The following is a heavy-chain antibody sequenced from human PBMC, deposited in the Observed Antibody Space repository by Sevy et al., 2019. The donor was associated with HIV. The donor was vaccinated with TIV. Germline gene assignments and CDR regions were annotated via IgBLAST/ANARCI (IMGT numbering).Heavy chain of an antibody. CDR3: TRLCSPFVLNCYSGY. Sequence: GGSLRLSCAASGFTFSGSAMHWVRQASGKGLEWVGRIRSKANSYATAYAASVKGRFTISRDDSKNTAYLQMNSLKTEDTAVYYCTRLCSPFVLNCYSGYWGQGTLVTVSS. CDR2: IRSKANSYAT. V-gene: IGHV3-73*01. D-gene: IGHD2-21*01. J-gene: IGHJ4*02. CDR1: GFTFSGSA.